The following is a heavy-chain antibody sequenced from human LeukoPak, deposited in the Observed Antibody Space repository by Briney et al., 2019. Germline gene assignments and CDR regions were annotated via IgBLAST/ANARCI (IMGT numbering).Heavy chain of an antibody. V-gene: IGHV3-15*01. D-gene: IGHD3-10*01. CDR2: IKSKTDGEKT. Sequence: GGSLRLSCAAPGFTVRSICMSCVRQAPGKGLEWVGRIKSKTDGEKTDHAAPVKGRFTISRDDSKNTLYLQMNSLKTEDTAVYYCTSALIYGSGSYSIWGQGTLVTVSS. J-gene: IGHJ4*02. CDR3: TSALIYGSGSYSI. CDR1: GFTVRSIC.